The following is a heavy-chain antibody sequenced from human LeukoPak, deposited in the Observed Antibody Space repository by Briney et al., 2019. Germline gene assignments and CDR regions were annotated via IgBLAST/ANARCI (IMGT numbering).Heavy chain of an antibody. D-gene: IGHD1-1*01. V-gene: IGHV3-23*01. CDR2: ISGNGDNT. Sequence: PGGSLRLSCAASGFTFSNYWMTWVRQSPGKGLEWVSGISGNGDNTYYADSVKGRFTISRDNSKNTLYLQMNSLRAEDTALYFCARDTGTGTTLYYYYMDVWGKGTTVTVSS. CDR1: GFTFSNYW. CDR3: ARDTGTGTTLYYYYMDV. J-gene: IGHJ6*03.